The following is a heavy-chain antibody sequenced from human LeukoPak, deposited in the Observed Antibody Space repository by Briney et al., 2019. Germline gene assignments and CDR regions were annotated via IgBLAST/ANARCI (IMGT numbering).Heavy chain of an antibody. CDR1: GFTFSSYA. D-gene: IGHD5-18*01. V-gene: IGHV3-30*04. J-gene: IGHJ4*02. Sequence: GRSLRLSCAASGFTFSSYAMHWVRQAPGKGLEWVAVISYDGSNKYYADSVKGRFTISRDNSKNTLYLQMNSLRAEGTAVYYCARGSGGYSYGYVDYWGQGTLVTVSS. CDR2: ISYDGSNK. CDR3: ARGSGGYSYGYVDY.